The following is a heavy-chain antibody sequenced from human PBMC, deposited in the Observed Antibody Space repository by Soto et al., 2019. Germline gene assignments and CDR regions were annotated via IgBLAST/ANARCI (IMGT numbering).Heavy chain of an antibody. CDR1: GFTFSNCA. CDR3: AKGQGYYYDASGYTFDY. J-gene: IGHJ4*02. D-gene: IGHD3-22*01. V-gene: IGHV3-23*01. CDR2: ISGSAIYT. Sequence: GGSLRLSCAASGFTFSNCAMSWFRQAPGKGLEWLSAISGSAIYTYYADSVRGRFTIPRDNSKNTLYLQMNHLRAEDTAVYSCAKGQGYYYDASGYTFDYWGQGTLVTVSS.